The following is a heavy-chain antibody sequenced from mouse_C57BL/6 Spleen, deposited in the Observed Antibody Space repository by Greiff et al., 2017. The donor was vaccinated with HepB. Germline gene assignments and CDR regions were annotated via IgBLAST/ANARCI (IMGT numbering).Heavy chain of an antibody. V-gene: IGHV1-59*01. CDR1: GYTFTSYW. CDR2: IDPSDSYT. Sequence: QVQLQQPGAELVRPGTSVKLSCKASGYTFTSYWMHWVKQRPGQGLEWIGVIDPSDSYTNYNQKFKGKATLTVDTSSSTAYMQLSSLTSEDSAVYYCARNQRIAMDYWGQGTSVTVSS. CDR3: ARNQRIAMDY. J-gene: IGHJ4*01.